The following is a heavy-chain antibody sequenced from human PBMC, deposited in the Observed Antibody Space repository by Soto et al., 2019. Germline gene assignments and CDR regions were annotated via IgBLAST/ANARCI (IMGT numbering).Heavy chain of an antibody. CDR3: AKKSPGSPPFAC. CDR2: ISGGGETT. CDR1: GFTFTRYV. Sequence: GGSLRLSCAASGFTFTRYVMTWVRQAPGKGLEWVSTISGGGETTQYAESVEGRFTIARDNAKNTLYLQMNSLTAEDAAVYYCAKKSPGSPPFACWGQGTLVTVSS. J-gene: IGHJ4*02. D-gene: IGHD3-10*01. V-gene: IGHV3-23*01.